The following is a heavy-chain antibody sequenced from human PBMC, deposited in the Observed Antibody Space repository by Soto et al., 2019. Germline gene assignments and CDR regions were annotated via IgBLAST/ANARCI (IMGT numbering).Heavy chain of an antibody. CDR1: GFTFSSYA. D-gene: IGHD3-16*01. CDR3: ARDGGAY. Sequence: QVQLVESGGGVDQPGRSLRLSCAGSGFTFSSYAMHWVRRAPGKGLEWMAVMSYDGSNKYYADSVKGRFTIYRYNSKHTLDMHMNSLRPEDTALYYCARDGGAYWCQGTLVIVTS. CDR2: MSYDGSNK. V-gene: IGHV3-30-3*01. J-gene: IGHJ1*01.